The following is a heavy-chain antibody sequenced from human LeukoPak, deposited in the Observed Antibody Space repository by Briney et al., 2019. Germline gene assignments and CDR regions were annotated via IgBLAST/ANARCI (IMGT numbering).Heavy chain of an antibody. Sequence: GGSLRLSCTASGFTFSSYSMSWVRQAPGKGLEWVSVITNSGRSTYYPESVKGRFTISRDNSKNTLWLQMNSLRAEDTALYYCAKHDYGNFTTSPYPIWGQGTLVTVSS. CDR1: GFTFSSYS. D-gene: IGHD4-11*01. CDR3: AKHDYGNFTTSPYPI. V-gene: IGHV3-23*01. J-gene: IGHJ4*02. CDR2: ITNSGRST.